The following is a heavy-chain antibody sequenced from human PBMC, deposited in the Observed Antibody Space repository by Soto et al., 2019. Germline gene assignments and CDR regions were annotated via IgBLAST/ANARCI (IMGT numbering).Heavy chain of an antibody. J-gene: IGHJ4*02. V-gene: IGHV3-33*01. D-gene: IGHD6-19*01. CDR2: IWYDGSNK. Sequence: GGSLRLSCAASGFTFSSYGMHWVRQAPGKGLECVAVIWYDGSNKYYADSVKGRFTISRDNSKNTLYLQMNSLRAEDTAVYYCAREVRSSGWYPGYWGQGT. CDR1: GFTFSSYG. CDR3: AREVRSSGWYPGY.